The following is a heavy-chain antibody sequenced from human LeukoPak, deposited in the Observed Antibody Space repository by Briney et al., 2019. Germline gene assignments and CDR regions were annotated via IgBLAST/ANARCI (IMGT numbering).Heavy chain of an antibody. Sequence: PGGSLRLSCAASGFTFSSYWMSWVRQAPGEGLEGLTNIKPDGSMKNYVDSVKGRFTISRDNAKNILYLQMNSLRAEDTDVYYCARTSTYGGNSVSWGQGTLVTVSS. CDR2: IKPDGSMK. D-gene: IGHD4-23*01. V-gene: IGHV3-7*01. CDR3: ARTSTYGGNSVS. J-gene: IGHJ5*02. CDR1: GFTFSSYW.